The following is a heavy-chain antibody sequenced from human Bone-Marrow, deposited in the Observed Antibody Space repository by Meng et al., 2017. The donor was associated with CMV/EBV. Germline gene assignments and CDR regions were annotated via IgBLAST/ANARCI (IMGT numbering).Heavy chain of an antibody. J-gene: IGHJ6*02. V-gene: IGHV1-69*04. Sequence: SVKVSCKASGGTFSSYTISWVRQAPGQGLEWMGRIIPILGIANYAQKFQGRVTITADKSTSTAYMELSSLRSEDTAVYYCAKDDYDILTGYGINGMDVWGQGTTVPVSS. CDR2: IIPILGIA. CDR1: GGTFSSYT. CDR3: AKDDYDILTGYGINGMDV. D-gene: IGHD3-9*01.